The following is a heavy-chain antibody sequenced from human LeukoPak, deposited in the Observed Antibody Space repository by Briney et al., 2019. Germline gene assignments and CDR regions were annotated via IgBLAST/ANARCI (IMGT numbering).Heavy chain of an antibody. CDR2: IIPIFGTA. Sequence: GASVKVSCKASGGTFSSYAISWVRQAPGQGLEWMGGIIPIFGTANYAQKFQGRVTITTDESTSTAYMELSSLRSEDTAVYYCARSRGLYYYMDVWGKGTTVTVSS. D-gene: IGHD2-2*01. CDR3: ARSRGLYYYMDV. V-gene: IGHV1-69*05. J-gene: IGHJ6*03. CDR1: GGTFSSYA.